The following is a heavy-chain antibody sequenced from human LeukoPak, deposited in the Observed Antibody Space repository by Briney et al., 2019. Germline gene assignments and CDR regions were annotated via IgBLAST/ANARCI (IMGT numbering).Heavy chain of an antibody. Sequence: PSETLSLTCSVSGGSISSYYWSWIRQPPGKGLEWIGYIYCSGSTNHNPSLKSRVTISVDTSKNQFSLKLSSVTAADTAVYYCARENKNWNHFDYWGQGTLVTVSS. V-gene: IGHV4-59*01. D-gene: IGHD1-1*01. CDR3: ARENKNWNHFDY. CDR2: IYCSGST. J-gene: IGHJ4*02. CDR1: GGSISSYY.